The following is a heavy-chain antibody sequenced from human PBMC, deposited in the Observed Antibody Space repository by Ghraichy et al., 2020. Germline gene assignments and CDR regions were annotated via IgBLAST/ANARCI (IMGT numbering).Heavy chain of an antibody. CDR1: GFTLSSYT. Sequence: GGSLRLSCAASGFTLSSYTMNWVRQAPGKGLEWVSSISSSSSYIYYADSVKGRFIISRDNAKNSLYLQMNSLRAEDTAVYYCARDPDRRYFDSYSSGWYFDYWGQGTLVTVSS. CDR3: ARDPDRRYFDSYSSGWYFDY. D-gene: IGHD6-19*01. CDR2: ISSSSSYI. V-gene: IGHV3-21*01. J-gene: IGHJ4*02.